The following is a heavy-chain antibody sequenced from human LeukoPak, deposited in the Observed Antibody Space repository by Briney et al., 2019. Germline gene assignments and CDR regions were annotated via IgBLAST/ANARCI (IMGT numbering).Heavy chain of an antibody. V-gene: IGHV4-61*02. CDR2: IYTSGST. CDR1: GGSISSGSYY. CDR3: ARDSSRGAAY. J-gene: IGHJ4*02. D-gene: IGHD1-26*01. Sequence: SETLSLTCTVSGGSISSGSYYWIWIRRPAGKGLEGIGRIYTSGSTNYNPSLKRRVTISVDTSKNQFSLKLSSVTAADTAVYYCARDSSRGAAYWGQGTLVTVSS.